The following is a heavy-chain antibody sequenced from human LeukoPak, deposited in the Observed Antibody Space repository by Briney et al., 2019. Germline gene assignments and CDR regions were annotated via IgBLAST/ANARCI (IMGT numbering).Heavy chain of an antibody. Sequence: GGSLRLSCAASGFTFTTYGLHWVRQAPGKGLEWVAVIWSDESNKYYADSVKGRFTISRDNFKNTLYLHMNRLRAEDTTVYYCARGVVGATTGWYFDLWGRGTLVTVSS. D-gene: IGHD1-26*01. CDR1: GFTFTTYG. V-gene: IGHV3-33*08. CDR2: IWSDESNK. CDR3: ARGVVGATTGWYFDL. J-gene: IGHJ2*01.